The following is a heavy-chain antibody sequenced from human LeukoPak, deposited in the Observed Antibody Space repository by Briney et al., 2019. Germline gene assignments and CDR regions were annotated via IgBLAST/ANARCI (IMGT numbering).Heavy chain of an antibody. J-gene: IGHJ6*02. CDR3: ARVQNLVGATFRYYYYYYGMDV. Sequence: GASVKVSCKASGYTFTSYGMSWVRQAPGQGLEWMGWINAYGGNTNYAQKLQGRVTMTTDTSTSTAYMELRSLRSDDTAVYYCARVQNLVGATFRYYYYYYGMDVWGQGTTVTVSS. V-gene: IGHV1-18*01. D-gene: IGHD1-26*01. CDR2: INAYGGNT. CDR1: GYTFTSYG.